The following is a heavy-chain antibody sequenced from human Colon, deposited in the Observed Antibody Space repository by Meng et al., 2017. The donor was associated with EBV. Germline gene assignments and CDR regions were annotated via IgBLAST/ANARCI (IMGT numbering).Heavy chain of an antibody. CDR2: MSGSGGST. V-gene: IGHV3-23*01. D-gene: IGHD6-13*01. CDR1: GFTFSSYA. J-gene: IGHJ1*01. CDR3: AQGGLYSSTWGQY. Sequence: EVQLWVSGVGLVQLGGSLRVSLSASGFTFSSYAMSWVRQAPGKGLEWVSAMSGSGGSTYYADSVKGRFTISRDNSKNTLYLQVNSLRVEDTALYYCAQGGLYSSTWGQYWGQGTLVTVSS.